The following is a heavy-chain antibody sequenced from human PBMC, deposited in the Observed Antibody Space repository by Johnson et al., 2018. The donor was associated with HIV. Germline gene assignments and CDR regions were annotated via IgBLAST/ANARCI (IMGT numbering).Heavy chain of an antibody. Sequence: QVQLVESGGGVVQPGRSLRLSCAASGFTFSSFGMHWVRQDPGTGLEWMTIISDDGCNKNYADSVKGRFTISRDNSKNTVLLQMNSLRAEDTALYYCARAFLSHYYDSSGPVDIWGQGTMVTVSS. J-gene: IGHJ3*02. D-gene: IGHD3-22*01. V-gene: IGHV3-30*03. CDR1: GFTFSSFG. CDR3: ARAFLSHYYDSSGPVDI. CDR2: ISDDGCNK.